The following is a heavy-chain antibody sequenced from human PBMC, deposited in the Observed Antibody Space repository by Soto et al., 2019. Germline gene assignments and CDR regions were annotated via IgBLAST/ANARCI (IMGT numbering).Heavy chain of an antibody. J-gene: IGHJ6*02. Sequence: PGGSLRLSCAASGFTFSSYGMHWVRQAPGKGLEWVAIIWYDGSNKYYADSVKGRFTISRDNSKNTLYLQMNSLRAEDTAVYYCGIVVVPAASYYYYGMDVWGQGTTVTVSS. V-gene: IGHV3-33*01. CDR1: GFTFSSYG. CDR2: IWYDGSNK. CDR3: GIVVVPAASYYYYGMDV. D-gene: IGHD2-2*01.